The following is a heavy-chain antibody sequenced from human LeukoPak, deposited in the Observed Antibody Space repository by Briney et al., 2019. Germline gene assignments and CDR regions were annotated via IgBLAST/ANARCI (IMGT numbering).Heavy chain of an antibody. J-gene: IGHJ3*02. V-gene: IGHV4-59*11. CDR2: IYDSEST. D-gene: IGHD3-22*01. CDR1: GGSISSHY. Sequence: PSETLSLTCTVSGGSISSHYWSWIRQPPGKGLEWIGYIYDSESTKYNPSLESRVTTSVDTSKNQVSLKLRSVTAADTAVYYCARCYYDTSGVSDGFGIWGQGTMVTVSS. CDR3: ARCYYDTSGVSDGFGI.